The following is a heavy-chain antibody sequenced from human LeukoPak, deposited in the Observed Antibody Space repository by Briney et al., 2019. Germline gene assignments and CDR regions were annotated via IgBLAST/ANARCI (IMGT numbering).Heavy chain of an antibody. CDR2: INPNSGAT. J-gene: IGHJ4*02. CDR3: ARLTGPRDY. V-gene: IGHV1-2*02. Sequence: ASVKVSCKTSGFTFTGYYLHWVRQAPGQGLEWMGWINPNSGATNYAQMFQGRVTMTRDTSISTAYMELNSLRSDDTAVYYCARLTGPRDYWGQGTLVTVSS. CDR1: GFTFTGYY. D-gene: IGHD2-8*02.